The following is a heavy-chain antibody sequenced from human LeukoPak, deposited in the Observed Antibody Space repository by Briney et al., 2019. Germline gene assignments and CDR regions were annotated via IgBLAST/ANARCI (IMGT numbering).Heavy chain of an antibody. Sequence: SETLSLTCTDSVASTCRYSWNWIRQPPGKELEWIGYISSGGSTNYNPSLTSRVTISIDTSKNQFSLKLTSATAADTAVYHCVRLQPNTGEWAFDIWGQGTMVSVSS. D-gene: IGHD1-1*01. J-gene: IGHJ3*02. CDR2: ISSGGST. V-gene: IGHV4-59*01. CDR3: VRLQPNTGEWAFDI. CDR1: VASTCRYS.